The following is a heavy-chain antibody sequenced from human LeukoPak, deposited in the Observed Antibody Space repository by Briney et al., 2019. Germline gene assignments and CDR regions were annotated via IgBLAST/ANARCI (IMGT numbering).Heavy chain of an antibody. CDR3: ARGRWTGYCSSTSCYSGLDP. V-gene: IGHV1-18*01. CDR2: ISAYNGNT. CDR1: GYTFTSYG. D-gene: IGHD2-2*02. Sequence: ASVKVSCKASGYTFTSYGISWVQQAPGQGLEWMGWISAYNGNTNYAQKLQGRVTMTTDTSTSTAYMELRSLRSDDTAVYYCARGRWTGYCSSTSCYSGLDPWGQGTLVTVSS. J-gene: IGHJ5*02.